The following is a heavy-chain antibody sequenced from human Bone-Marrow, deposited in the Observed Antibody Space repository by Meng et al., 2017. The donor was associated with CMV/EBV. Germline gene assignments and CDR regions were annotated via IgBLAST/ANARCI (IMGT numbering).Heavy chain of an antibody. Sequence: SVKVSCKASGGNFKTYTITWVRQAPGQGLEWVGRITPKLGITNYSPKFNGRLNLIAEQSTRTAYMELNSLRSEDTAIYYCARGKGYGDDGYRGSNWFDPWGQGTLVTVSS. CDR3: ARGKGYGDDGYRGSNWFDP. V-gene: IGHV1-69*02. CDR2: ITPKLGIT. CDR1: GGNFKTYT. D-gene: IGHD5-12*01. J-gene: IGHJ5*02.